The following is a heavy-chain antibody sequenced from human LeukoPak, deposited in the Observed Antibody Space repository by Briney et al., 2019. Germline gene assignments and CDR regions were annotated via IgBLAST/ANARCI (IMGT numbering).Heavy chain of an antibody. CDR2: ISSTSTFI. CDR3: ARDYFDSSDYPKTEYYYYMDV. CDR1: GFTFSRYS. D-gene: IGHD3-22*01. V-gene: IGHV3-21*01. J-gene: IGHJ6*03. Sequence: GGSLTLSCTASGFTFSRYSMTWVRQAPGKGLEWIASISSTSTFIYSADSVKGRFTISRDTAKNSLFLQMNSLRADDTAIYYCARDYFDSSDYPKTEYYYYMDVWGKGGKLSVSS.